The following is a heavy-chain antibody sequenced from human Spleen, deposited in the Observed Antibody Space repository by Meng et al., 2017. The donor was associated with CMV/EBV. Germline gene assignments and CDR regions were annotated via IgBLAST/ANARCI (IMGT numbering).Heavy chain of an antibody. CDR1: GYTFTNYW. Sequence: GESLKISCKGSGYTFTNYWIAWVRQMPGQGLEWMGFVYPGDSDAKYSPSFQGRVTFSIDRSINTAYLHWADLEASDTAKYYCARHLLETMTSPYAYWGQGTPVTVSS. CDR2: VYPGDSDA. V-gene: IGHV5-51*01. CDR3: ARHLLETMTSPYAY. D-gene: IGHD3-3*01. J-gene: IGHJ4*02.